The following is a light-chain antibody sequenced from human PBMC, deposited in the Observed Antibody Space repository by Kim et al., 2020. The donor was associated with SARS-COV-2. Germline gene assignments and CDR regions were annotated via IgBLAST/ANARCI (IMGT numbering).Light chain of an antibody. Sequence: SASVGDGITITCRASQNIGHLLAWYQQKPGKAPRLLIYWASTLESGVPSRFSGSRSGTEFTLTISSLQPDDFATYYCQQFSSYPYTFGQGSKLEI. J-gene: IGKJ2*01. CDR2: WAS. CDR1: QNIGHL. V-gene: IGKV1-5*03. CDR3: QQFSSYPYT.